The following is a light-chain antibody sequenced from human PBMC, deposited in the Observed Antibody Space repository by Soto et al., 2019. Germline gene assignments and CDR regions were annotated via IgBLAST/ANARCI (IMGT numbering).Light chain of an antibody. V-gene: IGKV3D-15*01. CDR2: TVS. CDR1: QSVSSK. J-gene: IGKJ5*01. Sequence: EIVMTQSPATLSVSPGERATLSCRASQSVSSKLAWYQLKPGQAPRLLIHTVSTSATGIPARFSGSGSETELTLTISSLQSEDFAVYYCQQYNNWPPITFGQGTRLEIK. CDR3: QQYNNWPPIT.